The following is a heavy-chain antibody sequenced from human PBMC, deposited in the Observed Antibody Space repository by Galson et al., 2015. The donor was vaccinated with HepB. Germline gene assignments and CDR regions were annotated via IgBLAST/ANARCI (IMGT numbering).Heavy chain of an antibody. D-gene: IGHD3-22*01. CDR2: ISAYNGNT. Sequence: SVKVSCKASGYTFTSYGISWVRQAPGQGLEWMGWISAYNGNTNYAQKLQGRVTMTTDTSTSTAYMELRSLRSDDTAVYYCARGLWTYYYDSSGYYYPPSGMDVWGQGTTVTVSS. J-gene: IGHJ6*02. CDR3: ARGLWTYYYDSSGYYYPPSGMDV. CDR1: GYTFTSYG. V-gene: IGHV1-18*04.